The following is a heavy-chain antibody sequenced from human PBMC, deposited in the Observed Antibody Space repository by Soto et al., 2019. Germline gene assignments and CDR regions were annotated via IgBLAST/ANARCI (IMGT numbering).Heavy chain of an antibody. CDR1: GFSVSSNY. V-gene: IGHV3-53*01. J-gene: IGHJ6*02. CDR3: TREDYYGSKMHGMDV. CDR2: FYTDGSR. D-gene: IGHD3-22*01. Sequence: GGSLRLSCAASGFSVSSNYMSWVRQAPGKGLEWVSVFYTDGSRYYADSVKGRCTMSRDTSKNTLNLQTNSLRAEDTAVYYCTREDYYGSKMHGMDVWGQGTTVTVSS.